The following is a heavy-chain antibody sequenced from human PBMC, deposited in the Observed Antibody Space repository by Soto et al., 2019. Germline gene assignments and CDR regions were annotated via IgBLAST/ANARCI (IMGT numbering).Heavy chain of an antibody. J-gene: IGHJ6*02. CDR3: ATSNNSSSRYYYYYYGMDV. V-gene: IGHV5-51*01. CDR1: GYSFTSYW. Sequence: GESLKISCKGSGYSFTSYWIGWVRQMPGKGLDWMGIIYPGDSDTRYSPSFQGQVTISADKSISTAYLQWSSLKASDTAMYYCATSNNSSSRYYYYYYGMDVWRQGTTVTVSS. D-gene: IGHD6-6*01. CDR2: IYPGDSDT.